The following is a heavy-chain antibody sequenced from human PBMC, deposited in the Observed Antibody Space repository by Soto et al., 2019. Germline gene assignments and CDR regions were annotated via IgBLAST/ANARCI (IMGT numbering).Heavy chain of an antibody. Sequence: EVRLLESGGGLVQPGGSLRLSCAASGFTFSSYAMSWVRQAPGKGLEWVSAISGSGGSTYYADSVKGRFTISRDNSKNTLYLQMNSLRAEDTAVYYCAKGRWELDSYFDYWGQGTLVTVSS. V-gene: IGHV3-23*01. CDR2: ISGSGGST. CDR1: GFTFSSYA. CDR3: AKGRWELDSYFDY. D-gene: IGHD1-26*01. J-gene: IGHJ4*02.